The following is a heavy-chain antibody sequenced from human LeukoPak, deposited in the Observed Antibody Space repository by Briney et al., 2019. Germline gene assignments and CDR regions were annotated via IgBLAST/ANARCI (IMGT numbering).Heavy chain of an antibody. J-gene: IGHJ6*02. D-gene: IGHD3-10*01. V-gene: IGHV1-2*02. CDR1: GYTFSSYY. CDR3: ARALIRGVIITVGLDV. CDR2: INPNSGGT. Sequence: ASVNVSCKASGYTFSSYYIHWVRQAPGQGLGWMGWINPNSGGTNYAQKFQGRVTMTRDTSISTAYMELSRLRSDDTAVYYCARALIRGVIITVGLDVWGQGTTVTVSS.